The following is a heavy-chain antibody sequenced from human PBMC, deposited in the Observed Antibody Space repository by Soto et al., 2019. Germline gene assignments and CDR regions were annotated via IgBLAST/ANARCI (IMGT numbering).Heavy chain of an antibody. Sequence: GGSLRLSCAASGFTFSSYAMSWVRQAPGKGLEWVSAISGSGGSTYYADSVKGRFTISRDNSKNTLYLQMNSLRAEDTAVYYCATSPDYGDYGLDDAFDIWGQGTMVTVSS. J-gene: IGHJ3*02. V-gene: IGHV3-23*01. D-gene: IGHD4-17*01. CDR3: ATSPDYGDYGLDDAFDI. CDR2: ISGSGGST. CDR1: GFTFSSYA.